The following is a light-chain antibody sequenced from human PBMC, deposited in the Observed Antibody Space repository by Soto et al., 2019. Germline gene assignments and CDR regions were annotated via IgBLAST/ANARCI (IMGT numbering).Light chain of an antibody. CDR2: DAS. J-gene: IGKJ5*01. V-gene: IGKV3-11*01. CDR1: QSVSTY. CDR3: QQRNTWPPIT. Sequence: IVIVLTPAPLSLSPGEGASLSCIASQSVSTYLAWYQQKPGQAPRLLIYDASNRSSGVPARFSGSGSGTDFTLTISSLEPEDFAVYYCQQRNTWPPITFGQGTRLEIK.